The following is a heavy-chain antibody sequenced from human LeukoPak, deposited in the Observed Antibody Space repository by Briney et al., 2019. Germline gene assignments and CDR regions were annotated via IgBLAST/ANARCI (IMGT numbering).Heavy chain of an antibody. Sequence: ASVKVSCKASGYTFTSYAMHWVRQAPGQRLEWMGWINAGNGNTKYSQEFQGRVTITRDTSASTAYMELSSLRAEDTAVYYCAREGVVAAAGQNWGQGTLVTVSS. CDR2: INAGNGNT. V-gene: IGHV1-3*03. D-gene: IGHD6-13*01. CDR1: GYTFTSYA. CDR3: AREGVVAAAGQN. J-gene: IGHJ4*02.